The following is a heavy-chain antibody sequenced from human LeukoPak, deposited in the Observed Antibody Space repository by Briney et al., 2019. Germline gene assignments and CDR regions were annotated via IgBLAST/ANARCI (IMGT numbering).Heavy chain of an antibody. J-gene: IGHJ5*02. CDR3: AGQYTSIWLGWFDP. CDR1: GGSISSYY. D-gene: IGHD6-13*01. V-gene: IGHV4-59*08. CDR2: IYHSGST. Sequence: SETLSLTCTVSGGSISSYYWSWIRQPPGKGLEWIGYIYHSGSTNYNPSLKSRVTISVDTSTNQFSLKLSSVTAADTAVYYCAGQYTSIWLGWFDPWGQGTLVTVSS.